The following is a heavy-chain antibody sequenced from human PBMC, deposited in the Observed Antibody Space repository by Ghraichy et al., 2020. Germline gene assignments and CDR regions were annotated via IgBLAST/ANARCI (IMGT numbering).Heavy chain of an antibody. V-gene: IGHV5-51*01. J-gene: IGHJ5*02. CDR3: ARRMGSMGDWFDP. Sequence: VSCKGSGYSFTSYWIGWVRQMPGKGLEWMGIIYPGDSDTRYSPSFQGQVTISADKSISTAYLQWSSLKASDTAMYYCARRMGSMGDWFDPWGQGTLVTVSS. CDR2: IYPGDSDT. D-gene: IGHD2/OR15-2a*01. CDR1: GYSFTSYW.